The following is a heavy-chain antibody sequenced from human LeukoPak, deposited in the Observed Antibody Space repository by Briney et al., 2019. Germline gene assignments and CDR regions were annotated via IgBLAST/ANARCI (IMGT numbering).Heavy chain of an antibody. Sequence: PGGSLRLSCAASGFTFSSYAMSWVRQAPGKGLEWVSAISGSGGSTYYADSVKGRFTISRDNSKNTLYLQMNRLRAEDTAVYYCAKGQRFYGEYYFDQWGQGTLVTVSS. CDR1: GFTFSSYA. V-gene: IGHV3-23*01. CDR3: AKGQRFYGEYYFDQ. J-gene: IGHJ4*02. D-gene: IGHD4-17*01. CDR2: ISGSGGST.